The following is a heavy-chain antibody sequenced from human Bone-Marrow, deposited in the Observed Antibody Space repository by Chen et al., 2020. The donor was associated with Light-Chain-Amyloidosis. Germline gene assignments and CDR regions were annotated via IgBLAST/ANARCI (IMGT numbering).Heavy chain of an antibody. CDR3: ATTKGRWLPSY. CDR1: GFTFSSYE. J-gene: IGHJ4*02. V-gene: IGHV3-48*03. Sequence: EVQLVESGGGLVQPGGSLRLSCAASGFTFSSYEMNWVRQAPGMGLEWVSYISSSGSTIYYADSVKGRFTSSRDNAKNSLYLQMNSLRAEDTAVYYCATTKGRWLPSYWGQGTLVTVSS. CDR2: ISSSGSTI. D-gene: IGHD5-12*01.